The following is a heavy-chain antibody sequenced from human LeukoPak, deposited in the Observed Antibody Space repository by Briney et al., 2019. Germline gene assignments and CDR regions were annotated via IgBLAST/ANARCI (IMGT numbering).Heavy chain of an antibody. J-gene: IGHJ4*02. V-gene: IGHV3-21*01. CDR1: GFTFSSYT. CDR3: ATQRNGYNAPFDY. CDR2: ISSSSSYI. Sequence: PGGSLRLSCAASGFTFSSYTMTWVRQAPGKGLEWVSSISSSSSYIYYGDSVKGRFTISRDNAKKSLFLQMNSPRAEDTAVYYCATQRNGYNAPFDYWGQGTLVTVSS. D-gene: IGHD5-24*01.